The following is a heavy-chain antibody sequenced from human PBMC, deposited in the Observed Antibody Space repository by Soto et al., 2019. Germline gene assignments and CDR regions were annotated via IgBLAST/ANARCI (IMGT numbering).Heavy chain of an antibody. Sequence: EVQLVESGGGLVKPGGSLRLSCAASGFTLSSYNMNWVRQAPGKGLEWVSSMSSTYIYYADSVKGRFTISRDNAKNSLYLQMNSLRAEDTAVYYCARDQNGAYYPWGQGTLVTVSS. V-gene: IGHV3-21*01. D-gene: IGHD2-8*01. CDR3: ARDQNGAYYP. J-gene: IGHJ5*02. CDR1: GFTLSSYN. CDR2: MSSTYI.